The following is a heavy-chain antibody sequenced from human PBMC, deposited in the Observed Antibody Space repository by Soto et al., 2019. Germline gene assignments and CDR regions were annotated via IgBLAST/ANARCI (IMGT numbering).Heavy chain of an antibody. D-gene: IGHD3-22*01. CDR3: ARVRGDYDGAFDI. CDR1: GGTFSSYA. V-gene: IGHV1-69*12. CDR2: IIPIFGTA. J-gene: IGHJ3*02. Sequence: QVQLVQAGAEVKRPGSSVKVSCKASGGTFSSYAISWVRQAPGQGLEWMGGIIPIFGTANYAQKFQGRVTITADEPTSTAYMELSSLRSEDTAVYYCARVRGDYDGAFDIWGQGTMVTVSS.